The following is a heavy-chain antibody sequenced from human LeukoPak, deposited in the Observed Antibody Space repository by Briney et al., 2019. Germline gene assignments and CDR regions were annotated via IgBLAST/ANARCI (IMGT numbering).Heavy chain of an antibody. V-gene: IGHV3-21*01. CDR2: ISSSSSYI. CDR3: ARDPNDYSSSWYTGDY. D-gene: IGHD6-13*01. Sequence: PGGSLRLSCAASGFTFSSYGMHWVRQAPGKGLEWVSSISSSSSYIYYADSVKGRFTISRDNAKNSLYLQMNSLRAEDTAVYYCARDPNDYSSSWYTGDYWGQGTLVTVSS. J-gene: IGHJ4*02. CDR1: GFTFSSYG.